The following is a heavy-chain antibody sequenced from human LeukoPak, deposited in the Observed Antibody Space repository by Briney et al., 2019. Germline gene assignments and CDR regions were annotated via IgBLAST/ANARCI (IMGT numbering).Heavy chain of an antibody. CDR2: IIPIFGTA. D-gene: IGHD3-10*01. CDR3: ARDPTTLLWFGELTQGWFDP. Sequence: APVKVSCKASGGTFSSYAISWVRQAPGQGLEWMGGIIPIFGTANYAQKFQGRVTITADKSTSTAYMELSSLRSEDTAVYYCARDPTTLLWFGELTQGWFDPWGQGTLVTVSS. V-gene: IGHV1-69*06. CDR1: GGTFSSYA. J-gene: IGHJ5*02.